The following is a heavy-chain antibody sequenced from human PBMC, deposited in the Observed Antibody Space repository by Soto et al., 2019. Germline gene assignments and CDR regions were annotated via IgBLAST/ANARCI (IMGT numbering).Heavy chain of an antibody. J-gene: IGHJ6*02. CDR3: ARLHGYCISSSCHGHYAMDV. CDR1: SAPVSSSTYT. V-gene: IGHV4-39*01. Sequence: QLQLQESGPGLVKPSETLSLTCTVSSAPVSSSTYTWGWIRQPPGKGLERIGGIYYSGSTYYNPSLTSRLTVSVDTSKNKFSLKVTSVNAADTAVYYCARLHGYCISSSCHGHYAMDVWGQGTTVTVSS. CDR2: IYYSGST. D-gene: IGHD2-2*01.